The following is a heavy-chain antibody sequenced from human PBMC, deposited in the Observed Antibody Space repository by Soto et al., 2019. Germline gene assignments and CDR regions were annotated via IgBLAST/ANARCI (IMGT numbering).Heavy chain of an antibody. CDR3: AREVSSSWYGSFDY. CDR2: IYYSGST. J-gene: IGHJ4*02. V-gene: IGHV4-31*03. Sequence: SETLSLTCTVSGGSISSGGYYWSWIRQHPGKGLEWIGYIYYSGSTYYNTSLKSRVTISVDTSKNQFSLKLSSVTAADTAVYYCAREVSSSWYGSFDYWGQGTLVTVSS. D-gene: IGHD6-13*01. CDR1: GGSISSGGYY.